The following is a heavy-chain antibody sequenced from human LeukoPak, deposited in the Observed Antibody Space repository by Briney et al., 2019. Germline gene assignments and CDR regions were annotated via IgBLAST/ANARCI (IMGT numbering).Heavy chain of an antibody. CDR2: INPNSGGT. CDR3: ARDNSVEDTAWWFDP. CDR1: GYTFTGYY. V-gene: IGHV1-2*02. Sequence: VKVSCKASGYTFTGYYMHWVRQAPGQGLEGMGWINPNSGGTNYAQKFQGRVTMTRDTSISTAYMELSRLRSDDTAVYYCARDNSVEDTAWWFDPWGQGTLVTVSS. J-gene: IGHJ5*02. D-gene: IGHD4-23*01.